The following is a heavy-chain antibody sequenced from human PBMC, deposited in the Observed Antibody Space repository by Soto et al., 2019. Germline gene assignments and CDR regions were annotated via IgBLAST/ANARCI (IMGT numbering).Heavy chain of an antibody. J-gene: IGHJ2*01. CDR1: GDSISSGAYY. V-gene: IGHV4-31*03. CDR2: IYYSLST. CDR3: ARGIFDLYFDL. Sequence: QVQLQESGPGLVKPSQTLSLTCTVSGDSISSGAYYWSWIRQHPGKGLEWIGYIYYSLSTYYDPAFESRVGISVDTSKNQSSMKLSTVTAAETAVYYCARGIFDLYFDLWCRGTLVTVSS.